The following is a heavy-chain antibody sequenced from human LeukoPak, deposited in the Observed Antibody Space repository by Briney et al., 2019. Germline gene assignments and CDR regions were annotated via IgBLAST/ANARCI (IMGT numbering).Heavy chain of an antibody. V-gene: IGHV4-59*12. Sequence: SETLSLTCTVSGGSISSYYWSWIRQPPGKGLEWIGYIYYSGSTNYNPSLKSRVTISVDTSKNQFSLKLSSVTAADTAVYYCARGSPGAEMATIGLVDFDYWGQGTLVTVSS. J-gene: IGHJ4*02. CDR1: GGSISSYY. D-gene: IGHD5-24*01. CDR2: IYYSGST. CDR3: ARGSPGAEMATIGLVDFDY.